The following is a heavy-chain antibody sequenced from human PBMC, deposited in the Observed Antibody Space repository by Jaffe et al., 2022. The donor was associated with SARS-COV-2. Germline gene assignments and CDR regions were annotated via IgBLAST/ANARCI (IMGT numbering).Heavy chain of an antibody. CDR1: GFTFRNSW. D-gene: IGHD6-19*01. CDR3: AKGGGWVMDC. V-gene: IGHV3-7*03. J-gene: IGHJ4*01. CDR2: IDNAGGDK. Sequence: EVQLVESGGDLVQPGGSLRLSCSASGFTFRNSWMAWVRQVPGKGLEWVATIDNAGGDKYYVDSVRGRSTISRDNTKNLLFLQMNSLRAEDTALYYCAKGGGWVMDCWGHGTLVTVSS.